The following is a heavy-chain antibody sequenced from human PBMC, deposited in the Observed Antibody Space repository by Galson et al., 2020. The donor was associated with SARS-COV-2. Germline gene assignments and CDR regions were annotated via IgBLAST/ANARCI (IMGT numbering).Heavy chain of an antibody. CDR3: AKDGAFGLASGFFES. Sequence: WGSLRISCTVSGFTFSTSGMSWVRQAPGKGLEWVATVGYTGGSTYYADSVKGRFIISRDNSKNTLSLQMNSLRAEDTATYYCAKDGAFGLASGFFESWGQGTLVTVSS. CDR1: GFTFSTSG. CDR2: VGYTGGST. D-gene: IGHD3-3*01. J-gene: IGHJ4*02. V-gene: IGHV3-23*01.